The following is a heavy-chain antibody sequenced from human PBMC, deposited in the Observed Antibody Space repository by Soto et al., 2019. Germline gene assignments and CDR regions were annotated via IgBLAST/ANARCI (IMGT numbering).Heavy chain of an antibody. CDR1: GYSISSGYY. CDR3: ARATYDSLDY. V-gene: IGHV4-38-2*01. D-gene: IGHD3-22*01. J-gene: IGHJ4*02. CDR2: IFHSGTT. Sequence: SETLSLTCAVSGYSISSGYYWGWIRQPPGKGLEWIGNIFHSGTTYYNPSLKSRVTISVDTSNNQFSLNLKSLTAADTAVYYCARATYDSLDYWGQGTLVTVSS.